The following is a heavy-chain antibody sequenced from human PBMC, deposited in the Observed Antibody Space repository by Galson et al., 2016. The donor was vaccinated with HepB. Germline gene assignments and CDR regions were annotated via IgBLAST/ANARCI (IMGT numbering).Heavy chain of an antibody. J-gene: IGHJ4*02. Sequence: SLRLSCAASAFTFRSFWMHWVRQAPGKGLVWVSRIRGNGGAPSYADSVRGRFTISRDNAKNTLYLQMNSLRVEDTAVYYCARDHGGYNSMDYWGQGTLVTVSS. CDR1: AFTFRSFW. CDR3: ARDHGGYNSMDY. CDR2: IRGNGGAP. D-gene: IGHD5-24*01. V-gene: IGHV3-74*01.